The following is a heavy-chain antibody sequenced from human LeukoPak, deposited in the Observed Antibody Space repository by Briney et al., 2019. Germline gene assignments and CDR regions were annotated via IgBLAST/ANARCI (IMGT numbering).Heavy chain of an antibody. CDR2: INHSGNT. V-gene: IGHV4-34*01. CDR3: FSYYYDSSGYYRDNWFDP. CDR1: GGSFSGYY. Sequence: PSETLSLTCAVYGGSFSGYYWSWIRQPPGKGLEWIGEINHSGNTNYNPSLKSRVTISVDTSKNQFSLKLSSVTAADTAVYYCFSYYYDSSGYYRDNWFDPWGQGTLVTVSS. D-gene: IGHD3-22*01. J-gene: IGHJ5*02.